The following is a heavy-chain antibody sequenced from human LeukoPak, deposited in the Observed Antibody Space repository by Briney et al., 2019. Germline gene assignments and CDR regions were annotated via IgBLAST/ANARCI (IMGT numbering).Heavy chain of an antibody. V-gene: IGHV4-4*07. CDR3: ARGGYDSSGYYNYFDY. D-gene: IGHD3-22*01. J-gene: IGHJ4*02. CDR2: IYTSGST. CDR1: GRSISSYY. Sequence: SETLSLTCTVSGRSISSYYWSCIRQPAGKGLEWIGRIYTSGSTNYNPSLKSRATISVDKSKNQFSLKLSSVTAADTAVYYCARGGYDSSGYYNYFDYWGQGTLVTVSS.